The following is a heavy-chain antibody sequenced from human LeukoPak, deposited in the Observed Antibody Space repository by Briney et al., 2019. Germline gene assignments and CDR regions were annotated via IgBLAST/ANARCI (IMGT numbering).Heavy chain of an antibody. CDR2: IRTKPNNYAT. CDR3: TFGSGSSH. J-gene: IGHJ1*01. Sequence: PGGSLRLSCAASGFTFSGSAMHWVRQASGKGLEWVGRIRTKPNNYATAYAASVTGRFTISRDDSKNTAYLQMNSLKTEDTAVYYCTFGSGSSHWGQGTLVTVSS. D-gene: IGHD3-10*01. CDR1: GFTFSGSA. V-gene: IGHV3-73*01.